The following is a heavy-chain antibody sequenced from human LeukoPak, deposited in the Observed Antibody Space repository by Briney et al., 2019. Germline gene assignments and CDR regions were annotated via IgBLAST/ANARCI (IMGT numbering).Heavy chain of an antibody. D-gene: IGHD2-2*01. CDR2: INPNSGGT. CDR1: GYTFTGYY. V-gene: IGHV1-2*02. CDR3: ASGGYCSSTSCYAVDY. J-gene: IGHJ4*02. Sequence: ASVKVSCKASGYTFTGYYMHWVRQAPGQGLEWMGWINPNSGGTNYAQKFQGRVTMTRDTSISTAYMELGRLRSDDTAVYYCASGGYCSSTSCYAVDYWGQGTLVTVSS.